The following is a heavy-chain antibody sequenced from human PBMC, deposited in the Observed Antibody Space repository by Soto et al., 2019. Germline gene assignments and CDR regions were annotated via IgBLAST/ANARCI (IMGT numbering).Heavy chain of an antibody. J-gene: IGHJ6*03. CDR2: IKQDGSEK. CDR1: GFTFSIYW. Sequence: GGSLRLSCAASGFTFSIYWMSWVRQSPGKGLEWVANIKQDGSEKYYVDSVKGRFTISSDNAKNSLYLQMNSLRAEDTAVYYCARARWFGETLYYYYYMDVWGKGTTVTVSS. V-gene: IGHV3-7*01. D-gene: IGHD3-10*01. CDR3: ARARWFGETLYYYYYMDV.